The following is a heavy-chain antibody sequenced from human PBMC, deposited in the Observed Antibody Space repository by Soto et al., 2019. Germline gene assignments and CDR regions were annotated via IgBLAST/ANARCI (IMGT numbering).Heavy chain of an antibody. D-gene: IGHD3-3*01. CDR3: ARGYYDFGSGYYSFEYYFDY. Sequence: QVQLVQSGAEVKKPGASVKVSCKASGYTFTGYYMHWVRQAPGQGLEWMGWIDPSSGGTNYAQKFQGWVTVTRDTYISTAYMGMSRRRSDDKAVYYCARGYYDFGSGYYSFEYYFDYWGQGTLVTVSS. CDR2: IDPSSGGT. J-gene: IGHJ4*02. CDR1: GYTFTGYY. V-gene: IGHV1-2*04.